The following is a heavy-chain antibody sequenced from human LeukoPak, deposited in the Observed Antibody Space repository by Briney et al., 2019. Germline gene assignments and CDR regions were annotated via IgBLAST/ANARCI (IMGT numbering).Heavy chain of an antibody. Sequence: GASVKVSCKVSGYTPTALSMHWVRQAPGKGLEWTGGFDPEDGETIYAQKFQGRVTMTEDTSTDTAYMELSSLRSEDTAVYYCATEYYYDSSGYYWRAFDIWGQGTMVTVSS. CDR1: GYTPTALS. CDR3: ATEYYYDSSGYYWRAFDI. D-gene: IGHD3-22*01. J-gene: IGHJ3*02. CDR2: FDPEDGET. V-gene: IGHV1-24*01.